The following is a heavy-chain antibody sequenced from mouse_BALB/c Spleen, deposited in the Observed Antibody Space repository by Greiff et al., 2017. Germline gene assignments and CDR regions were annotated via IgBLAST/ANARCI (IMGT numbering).Heavy chain of an antibody. D-gene: IGHD3-1*01. J-gene: IGHJ4*01. CDR3: ARVGTGNYYAMDY. Sequence: EVKLEESGGGLVKPGGSLKLSCAASGFAFSSYDMSWVRQTPEKRLEWVAYISSGGGSTYYPDTVKGRFTISRDNAKNTLYLQMSSLKSEDTAMYYCARVGTGNYYAMDYWGQGTSVTVSS. V-gene: IGHV5-12-1*01. CDR2: ISSGGGST. CDR1: GFAFSSYD.